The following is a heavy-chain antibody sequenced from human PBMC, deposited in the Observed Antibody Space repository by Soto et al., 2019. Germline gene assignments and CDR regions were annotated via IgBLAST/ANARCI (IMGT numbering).Heavy chain of an antibody. V-gene: IGHV4-39*01. CDR1: GGSISSSSYY. D-gene: IGHD3-22*01. J-gene: IGHJ4*02. Sequence: QLQLQESGPGLVKPSETLSLTCTVSGGSISSSSYYWGWIRQPPGKGLEWIGSIYYSGSTYYNPSLTSRVTISVDTSKNQFSLKLSSVTAADTAVYYCASLSHKTYYYDSSGFLWGQGTLVTVSS. CDR3: ASLSHKTYYYDSSGFL. CDR2: IYYSGST.